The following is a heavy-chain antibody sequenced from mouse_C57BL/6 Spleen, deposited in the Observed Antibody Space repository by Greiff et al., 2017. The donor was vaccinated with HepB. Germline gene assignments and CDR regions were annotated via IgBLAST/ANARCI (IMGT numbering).Heavy chain of an antibody. D-gene: IGHD2-2*01. Sequence: QVQLQQPGAELVKPGASVKMSCKASGYTFTSYWITWVKQRPGQGLEWIGDIYPGSGSTNYNEKFKSKATLTVDTSSSTAYMQLSSLTSEDSAVYYCARSGRLHHWFAYWGQGTLVTVSA. J-gene: IGHJ3*01. CDR3: ARSGRLHHWFAY. V-gene: IGHV1-55*01. CDR1: GYTFTSYW. CDR2: IYPGSGST.